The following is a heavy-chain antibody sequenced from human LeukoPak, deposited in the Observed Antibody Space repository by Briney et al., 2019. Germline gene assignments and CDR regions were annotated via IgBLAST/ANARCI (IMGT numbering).Heavy chain of an antibody. Sequence: ASVKVSCKVSGYTLTELSMHWVRQAPGKGLEWMGGIIPIFGTANYAQKFQGRVTITADESTSTAYMELSSLRSEDTAVYYCASGPRVTIFGVDPYYFDYWGQGTLVTVSS. CDR3: ASGPRVTIFGVDPYYFDY. J-gene: IGHJ4*02. CDR1: GYTLTELS. V-gene: IGHV1-69*13. CDR2: IIPIFGTA. D-gene: IGHD3-3*01.